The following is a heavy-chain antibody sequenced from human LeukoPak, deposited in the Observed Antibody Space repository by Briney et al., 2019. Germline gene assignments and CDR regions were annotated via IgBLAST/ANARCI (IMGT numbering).Heavy chain of an antibody. CDR2: IKQDGSEK. D-gene: IGHD1-26*01. V-gene: IGHV3-7*01. CDR3: ARGHWYSGSYPFDY. Sequence: PGGSLRLSCAASGFTFSSYWMSWVRQAPGKGLEWVANIKQDGSEKYYVDSVKGRFTISRDNAKNSLYLQMNSLRAEDTAVYYCARGHWYSGSYPFDYWGQGTLATVSS. CDR1: GFTFSSYW. J-gene: IGHJ4*02.